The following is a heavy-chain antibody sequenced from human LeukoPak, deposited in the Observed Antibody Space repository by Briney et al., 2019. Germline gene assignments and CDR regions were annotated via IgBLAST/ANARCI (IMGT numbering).Heavy chain of an antibody. CDR1: GFTFRSYW. Sequence: GGSLRLSCAASGFTFRSYWMSWVRQAPGKGLEWVANIKQDGSEKYYVDSVKGRFTISRDNAKNSLYLQMNSLRAEDTAAYYCARSNEARLYYFDYWGQGTLVTVSS. J-gene: IGHJ4*02. CDR2: IKQDGSEK. CDR3: ARSNEARLYYFDY. D-gene: IGHD2-8*01. V-gene: IGHV3-7*01.